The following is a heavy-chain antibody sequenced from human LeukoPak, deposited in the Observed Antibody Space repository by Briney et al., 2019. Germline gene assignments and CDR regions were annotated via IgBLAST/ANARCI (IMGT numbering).Heavy chain of an antibody. Sequence: PGGSLRLSCAASGFTFSSFAIHWVRRTPGKGLEWVSSISSSSSYIYYADSVKGRFTISRDNAKNSLYLQMNSLRAEDTAVYYCARRASGSQLDYWGQGTLVTVSS. D-gene: IGHD1-26*01. CDR3: ARRASGSQLDY. V-gene: IGHV3-21*01. CDR1: GFTFSSFA. J-gene: IGHJ4*02. CDR2: ISSSSSYI.